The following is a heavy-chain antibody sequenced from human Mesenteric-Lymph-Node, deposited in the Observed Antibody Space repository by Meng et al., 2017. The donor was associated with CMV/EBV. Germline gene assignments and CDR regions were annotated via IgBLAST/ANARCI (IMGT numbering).Heavy chain of an antibody. J-gene: IGHJ5*02. CDR2: MNPTSGNT. Sequence: ASVKVSCKASRYTFTTHDINWVRQASGQGLEWMGWMNPTSGNTGYAQKFQDRVTIARNTSISTAYMELTSLRPEDTAVYYCARDLSGSYVGGWFDPWGQGTLVTVSS. CDR1: RYTFTTHD. CDR3: ARDLSGSYVGGWFDP. V-gene: IGHV1-8*02. D-gene: IGHD1-26*01.